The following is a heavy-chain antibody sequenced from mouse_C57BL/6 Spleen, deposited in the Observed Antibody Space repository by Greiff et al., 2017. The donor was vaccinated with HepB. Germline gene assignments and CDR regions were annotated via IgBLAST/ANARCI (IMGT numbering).Heavy chain of an antibody. CDR3: TRAAQATVGTWFAY. CDR2: IYPGNSDT. D-gene: IGHD3-2*02. CDR1: GYTFTSYW. J-gene: IGHJ3*01. V-gene: IGHV1-5*01. Sequence: EVQLQQSGTVLARPGASVKMSCKTSGYTFTSYWMHWVKQRPGQGLEWIGAIYPGNSDTSYNQKFKGKAKLTAVTSASTAYMELSSLTNEDSAVYYCTRAAQATVGTWFAYWGQGTLVTVSA.